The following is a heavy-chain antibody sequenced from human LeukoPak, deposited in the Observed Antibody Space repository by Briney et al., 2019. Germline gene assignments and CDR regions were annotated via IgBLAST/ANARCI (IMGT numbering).Heavy chain of an antibody. CDR3: ARGFATMVRGVVLDF. CDR2: IYHSGST. CDR1: SGSFSGYY. J-gene: IGHJ4*02. V-gene: IGHV4-34*01. D-gene: IGHD3-10*01. Sequence: SESLSLTCAVYSGSFSGYYWSWIRQPPGKGLEWIGEIYHSGSTNYNPSLKSRVTISVDTSKNQFSLKLSSVTAADTAVYYCARGFATMVRGVVLDFWGQGTLVTVPP.